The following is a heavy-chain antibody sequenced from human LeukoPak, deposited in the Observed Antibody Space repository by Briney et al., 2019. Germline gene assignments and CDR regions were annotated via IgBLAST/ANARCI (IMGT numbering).Heavy chain of an antibody. CDR3: AKDPSYYYDSSGYYYFDY. V-gene: IGHV3-23*01. CDR2: ISGSGGST. Sequence: GGSLRLSCVASGFMFGSYGMHWVRQAPGKGLEWVSAISGSGGSTYYADSVKGRFTISRDNSKNTLYLQMNSLRAEDTAVYYCAKDPSYYYDSSGYYYFDYWGQGTLVTVSS. CDR1: GFMFGSYG. D-gene: IGHD3-22*01. J-gene: IGHJ4*02.